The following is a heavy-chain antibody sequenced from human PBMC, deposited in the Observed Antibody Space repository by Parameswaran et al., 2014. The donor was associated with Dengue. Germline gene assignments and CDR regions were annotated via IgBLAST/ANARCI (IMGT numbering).Heavy chain of an antibody. J-gene: IGHJ5*02. Sequence: VRQAPGQGLEWMGWMNPNSGNTGYAQKFQGRVTMTRDTSIGTAYMELSSLRSEDTAVYYCARMDYDILTGSAPNWFDPWGQGTLVTVSS. V-gene: IGHV1-8*01. CDR3: ARMDYDILTGSAPNWFDP. CDR2: MNPNSGNT. D-gene: IGHD3-9*01.